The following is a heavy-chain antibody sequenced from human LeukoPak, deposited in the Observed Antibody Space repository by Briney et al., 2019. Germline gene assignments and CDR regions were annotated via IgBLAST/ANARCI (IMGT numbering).Heavy chain of an antibody. D-gene: IGHD3-3*01. CDR2: IDGSGHTT. CDR3: ARESIRSGSLRWFDP. V-gene: IGHV3-23*01. J-gene: IGHJ5*02. CDR1: GFTFTSHV. Sequence: GGSLRLSCAASGFTFTSHVMSWVRQTPGKELEWVSAIDGSGHTTYYADSVRGRFIISRDNSKKMLYLQMNSLRAEDTATYYCARESIRSGSLRWFDPWGQGTLVTVSS.